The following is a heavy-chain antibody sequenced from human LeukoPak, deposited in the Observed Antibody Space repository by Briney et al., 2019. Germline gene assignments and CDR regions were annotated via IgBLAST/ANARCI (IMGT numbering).Heavy chain of an antibody. J-gene: IGHJ4*02. D-gene: IGHD5-24*01. Sequence: SETLSLTCTVSGGSISSYYWSWIRQPPGKGLEWIGYIYYSGSTNYNPSLKSRDTISVDTSKNQFSLKLSSVTAADTAVYYCARGGKEMATITTFDYWGQGTLVTVSS. CDR3: ARGGKEMATITTFDY. CDR2: IYYSGST. V-gene: IGHV4-59*01. CDR1: GGSISSYY.